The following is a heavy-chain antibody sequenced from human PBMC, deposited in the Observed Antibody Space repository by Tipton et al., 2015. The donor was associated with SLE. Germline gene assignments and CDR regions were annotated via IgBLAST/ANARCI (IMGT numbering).Heavy chain of an antibody. Sequence: LRLSCTVSGGSISSYYWSWIRQPPGKGLEWIGYIYYSGSTNYNPSLKSRVTISVDTSKNQFSLKLSSVTAADTAVYYCAAQPVAGLWYFDLWGRGTRVTVSS. J-gene: IGHJ2*01. V-gene: IGHV4-59*01. CDR1: GGSISSYY. CDR3: AAQPVAGLWYFDL. D-gene: IGHD1-14*01. CDR2: IYYSGST.